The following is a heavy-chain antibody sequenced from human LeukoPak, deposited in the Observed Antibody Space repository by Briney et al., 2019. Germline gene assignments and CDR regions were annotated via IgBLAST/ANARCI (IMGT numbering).Heavy chain of an antibody. D-gene: IGHD3-22*01. J-gene: IGHJ4*02. CDR2: IYYSGST. CDR3: ARSVYYYDSSGYYIFDY. CDR1: GGSISSGGYY. Sequence: SETLSLTCTVSGGSISSGGYYWSWIRQHPGKGLERIGYIYYSGSTYYNPSLKSRVTISVDTSKNQFSLKLSSVTAADTAVYYCARSVYYYDSSGYYIFDYWGQGTLVTVSS. V-gene: IGHV4-31*03.